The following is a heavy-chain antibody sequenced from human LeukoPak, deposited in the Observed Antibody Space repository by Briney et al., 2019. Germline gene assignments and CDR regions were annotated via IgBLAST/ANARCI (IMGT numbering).Heavy chain of an antibody. J-gene: IGHJ4*02. CDR2: ISGSGGST. CDR3: AKGSCSGGSCYSDF. CDR1: GFTFSSYA. Sequence: GGCLRLSCAASGFTFSSYAMTWVRQAPGKGLEWVSGISGSGGSTYYADSVKGRFTISRDNSKNTLYLQMNSLRAEDTAVYYCAKGSCSGGSCYSDFWGQGTLVTVSS. V-gene: IGHV3-23*01. D-gene: IGHD2-15*01.